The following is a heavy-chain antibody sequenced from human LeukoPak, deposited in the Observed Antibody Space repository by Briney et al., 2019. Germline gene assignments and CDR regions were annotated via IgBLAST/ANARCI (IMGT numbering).Heavy chain of an antibody. D-gene: IGHD5-12*01. J-gene: IGHJ4*02. V-gene: IGHV3-7*04. Sequence: PGGSLRLSCVASGFSFSSYWMSWVRQAPGKGLEWVANIKQDGSEKYYVDSVKGRFTISRDNAKNSLYLQMNSLRAEDTAVYYCARRGGGYSGYDQFDYWGQGTLVTVSS. CDR2: IKQDGSEK. CDR3: ARRGGGYSGYDQFDY. CDR1: GFSFSSYW.